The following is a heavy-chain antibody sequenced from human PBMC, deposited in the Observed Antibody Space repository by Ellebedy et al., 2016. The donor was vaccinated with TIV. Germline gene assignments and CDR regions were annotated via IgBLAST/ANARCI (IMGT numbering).Heavy chain of an antibody. CDR2: IYSGGST. D-gene: IGHD3-16*01. J-gene: IGHJ4*02. CDR3: AKDPWGY. Sequence: GESLKISXTASGFTFGDYAMSWFRQAPGKGLEWVSVIYSGGSTYYADSVKGRFTISRDNSKNTLYLQMNSLRAEDTAVYYCAKDPWGYWGQGTLVTVSS. V-gene: IGHV3-23*03. CDR1: GFTFGDYA.